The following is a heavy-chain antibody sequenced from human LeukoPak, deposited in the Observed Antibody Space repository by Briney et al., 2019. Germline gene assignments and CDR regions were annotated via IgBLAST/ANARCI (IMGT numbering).Heavy chain of an antibody. D-gene: IGHD3-9*01. CDR3: ARVNSPYYNILTGYFY. CDR2: SSASNGNT. V-gene: IGHV1-18*01. CDR1: GYTFTSFG. Sequence: GASVKVSRKASGYTFTSFGITWVRQAPGQGLEWVGWSSASNGNTKYAQKFQGRVAMTTDTSTSTAYMELSSLRSDDTAVYYCARVNSPYYNILTGYFYWGQGTLVTVSS. J-gene: IGHJ4*02.